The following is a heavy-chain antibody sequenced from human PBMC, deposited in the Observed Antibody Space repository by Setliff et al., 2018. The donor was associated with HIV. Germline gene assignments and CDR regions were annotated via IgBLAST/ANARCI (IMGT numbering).Heavy chain of an antibody. CDR3: ARIAWYSESTYGHDLYYFDF. CDR2: IDHSGTT. CDR1: GASITSSKW. Sequence: SETLSLTCVVSGASITSSKWWSWVRQPPGKRPEWIGEIDHSGTTNYNPSLKSRVTISVDVSKNQFSLKLSSVTAADTAVYFCARIAWYSESTYGHDLYYFDFWGQGSLVTVSS. V-gene: IGHV4-4*02. D-gene: IGHD5-18*01. J-gene: IGHJ4*02.